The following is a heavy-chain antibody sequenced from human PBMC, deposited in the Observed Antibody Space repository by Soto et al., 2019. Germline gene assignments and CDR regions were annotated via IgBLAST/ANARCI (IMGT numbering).Heavy chain of an antibody. J-gene: IGHJ2*01. Sequence: QVQLQESGPGLVKPSQTLSLTCTVSGASISSGDYYWRWIRQSPGKGLEWIGYIHSSGSSYYNPALRSRVYISMDTARNQFALQFNSVIAADTAVYYCARPTTLVTRPSDIGLWGRGSLVSISS. CDR3: ARPTTLVTRPSDIGL. CDR1: GASISSGDYY. V-gene: IGHV4-30-4*01. CDR2: IHSSGSS. D-gene: IGHD6-13*01.